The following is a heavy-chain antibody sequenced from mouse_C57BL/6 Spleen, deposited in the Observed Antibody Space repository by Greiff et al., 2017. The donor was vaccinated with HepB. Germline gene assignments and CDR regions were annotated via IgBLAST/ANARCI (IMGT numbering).Heavy chain of an antibody. CDR3: ARRGPYSNYFDY. J-gene: IGHJ2*01. V-gene: IGHV1-81*01. Sequence: QVQLKQSGAELARPGASVKLSCKASGYTFTSYGISWVKQRTGQGLEWIGEIYPRSGNTYYNEKFKGKATLTADKSSSTAYMELRSLTSEDSAVYFCARRGPYSNYFDYWGQGTTLTVSS. CDR2: IYPRSGNT. D-gene: IGHD2-5*01. CDR1: GYTFTSYG.